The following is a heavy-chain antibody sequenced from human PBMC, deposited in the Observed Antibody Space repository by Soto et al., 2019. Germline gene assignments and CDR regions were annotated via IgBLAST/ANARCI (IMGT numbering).Heavy chain of an antibody. D-gene: IGHD3-22*01. Sequence: ESGPTLVNPTQTLTLTCTFSGFSLSTSGMCVSWIRQPPGKALEWLALIDWDDDKYYSTSLKTRLTISKDTSKNQVVLTMTNMDPVDTATYYCARISGYYDSSGHWRGDAFDIWGQGTTVTVS. CDR3: ARISGYYDSSGHWRGDAFDI. CDR2: IDWDDDK. J-gene: IGHJ3*02. CDR1: GFSLSTSGMC. V-gene: IGHV2-70*01.